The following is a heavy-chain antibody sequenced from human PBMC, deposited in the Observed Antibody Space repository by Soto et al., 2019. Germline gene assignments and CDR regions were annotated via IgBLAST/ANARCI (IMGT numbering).Heavy chain of an antibody. Sequence: GGSLRLSCAASGFTFSSYWMSWVRQAPGKGLEWVANIKQDGSEKYYVDSVKGRFTISRDNAKNSLYLQINSLRAEDTAVYYCARETTVTTFRFSYYMDVWGKGTTVTVSS. J-gene: IGHJ6*03. CDR1: GFTFSSYW. V-gene: IGHV3-7*01. CDR2: IKQDGSEK. CDR3: ARETTVTTFRFSYYMDV. D-gene: IGHD4-17*01.